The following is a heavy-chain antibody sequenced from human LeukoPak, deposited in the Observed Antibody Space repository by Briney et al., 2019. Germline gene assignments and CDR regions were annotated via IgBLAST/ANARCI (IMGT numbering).Heavy chain of an antibody. D-gene: IGHD3-10*01. J-gene: IGHJ4*02. V-gene: IGHV3-30*04. CDR1: GFTFSSYA. CDR3: ARDLMLRGETGAFDI. Sequence: TGGSLRLSCAASGFTFSSYAMHWVRQAPGKGLEWVAVISYDGSNKYYADSVKGRFTISRDNSKNTLYLQMNSLRAEDTAVYYCARDLMLRGETGAFDIWGQGTLVTVSS. CDR2: ISYDGSNK.